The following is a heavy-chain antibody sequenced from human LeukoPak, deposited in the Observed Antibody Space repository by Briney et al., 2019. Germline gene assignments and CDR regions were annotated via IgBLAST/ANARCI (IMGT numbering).Heavy chain of an antibody. CDR1: GFTFSSYA. CDR2: ISYDGSNK. J-gene: IGHJ4*02. D-gene: IGHD3-22*01. Sequence: PGGSLRLSCAASGFTFSSYAMHWVRQAPGKGLEWVAVISYDGSNKYYADSVKGRFTISRDNSKNTLYLQMNSLRAEDTAVYYCARDVDQEDSNLFDYWGQGTLVTVSS. CDR3: ARDVDQEDSNLFDY. V-gene: IGHV3-30*04.